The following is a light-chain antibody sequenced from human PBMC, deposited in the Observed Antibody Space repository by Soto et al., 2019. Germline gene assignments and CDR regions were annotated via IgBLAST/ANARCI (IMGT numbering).Light chain of an antibody. CDR2: AAS. Sequence: DIQMTQSPSSLSASVGDRVTITFRASQSISSYLNWYQQKPGKAPKLLIYAASTLQSGVPSRFSGSGSGTDFTLTISSLQPEDFATYYCQQLNSYRTFGQGTKVDIK. J-gene: IGKJ1*01. CDR3: QQLNSYRT. CDR1: QSISSY. V-gene: IGKV1-9*01.